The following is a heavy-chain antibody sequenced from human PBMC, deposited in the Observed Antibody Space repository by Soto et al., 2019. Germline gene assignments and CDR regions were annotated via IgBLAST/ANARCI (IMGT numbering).Heavy chain of an antibody. Sequence: QVQLVQSGAEVKKPGSSVKVSCKASGGTFSSYTISWVRQAPGQGLEWMGRIIPILGIANYAQKFQGRVTITADKSTSTAYMELSSLRSEDTAVYYCARKGTLNDYGDYGDAFDIWGQGTMVTVSS. V-gene: IGHV1-69*02. J-gene: IGHJ3*02. CDR3: ARKGTLNDYGDYGDAFDI. CDR1: GGTFSSYT. D-gene: IGHD4-17*01. CDR2: IIPILGIA.